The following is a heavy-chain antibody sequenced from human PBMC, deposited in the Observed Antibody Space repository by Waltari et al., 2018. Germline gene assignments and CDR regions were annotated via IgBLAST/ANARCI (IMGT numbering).Heavy chain of an antibody. J-gene: IGHJ6*02. Sequence: QVHLVQSGAEVKKPGASVKVSCKASGYTFTDYYMHWLRQAPGQGLEWLGRINPNTGGTNYAQKFQGRVTMTRDTSITSAYMELSRLRSDDTAVYYCAREESGFDSSYYYYYYGMDVWGQGTTVTVSS. D-gene: IGHD5-12*01. CDR2: INPNTGGT. CDR1: GYTFTDYY. CDR3: AREESGFDSSYYYYYYGMDV. V-gene: IGHV1-2*06.